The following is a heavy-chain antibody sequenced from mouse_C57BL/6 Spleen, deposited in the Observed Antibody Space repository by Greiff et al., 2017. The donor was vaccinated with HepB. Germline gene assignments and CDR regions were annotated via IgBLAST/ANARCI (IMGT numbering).Heavy chain of an antibody. Sequence: EVKLMESGPELVKPGASVKISCKASGYSFTDYNMNWVKQSNGKSLEWIGVINPNYGTTSYNQKFKGKATLTVDQSSSTAYMQLNSLTSEDSAVYYCARIKKLDSNYLYYFDYWGQGTTLTVSS. D-gene: IGHD2-5*01. CDR1: GYSFTDYN. CDR2: INPNYGTT. V-gene: IGHV1-39*01. J-gene: IGHJ2*01. CDR3: ARIKKLDSNYLYYFDY.